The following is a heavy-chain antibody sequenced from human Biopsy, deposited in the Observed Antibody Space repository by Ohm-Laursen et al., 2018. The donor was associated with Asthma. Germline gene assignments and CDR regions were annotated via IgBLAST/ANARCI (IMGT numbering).Heavy chain of an antibody. CDR1: GFTFSNYG. V-gene: IGHV3-30*18. Sequence: SLRLSCSASGFTFSNYGMHWVRQAPGKGLEWVAVISYDGSNRYYADSVRGRFTISRDNSKSTLYLQMNSLRTGDTAVYYCAKDVVWFCDFGGMDVWGQGTPVTVSS. D-gene: IGHD2-21*01. J-gene: IGHJ6*02. CDR2: ISYDGSNR. CDR3: AKDVVWFCDFGGMDV.